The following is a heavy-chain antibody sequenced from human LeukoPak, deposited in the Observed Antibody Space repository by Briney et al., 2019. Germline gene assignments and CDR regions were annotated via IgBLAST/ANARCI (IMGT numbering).Heavy chain of an antibody. J-gene: IGHJ4*02. Sequence: TPSETLSLTCTVSGGSMSSYYWSWIRQPPGKGLEWIGYIYYSGSTKYNPSLKSRVTISVDTSKNQFSLKLSSVTAAATAVYYCARGARAGYNLEPFDYWGQGTLVTVSS. V-gene: IGHV4-59*08. CDR1: GGSMSSYY. D-gene: IGHD5-24*01. CDR2: IYYSGST. CDR3: ARGARAGYNLEPFDY.